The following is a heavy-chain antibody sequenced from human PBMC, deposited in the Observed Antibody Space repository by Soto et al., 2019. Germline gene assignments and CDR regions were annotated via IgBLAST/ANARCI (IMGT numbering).Heavy chain of an antibody. J-gene: IGHJ4*02. CDR2: IYDTESA. Sequence: QVQLQESGPGLVKPSQTLSLTCNVSGESISSGGYYWSWIRHHPGKGLEWIGYIYDTESAYYNPSLQSRVXXXMXXSKNQVAMRLSSVTAAHTAVYYCASASSSSPAADYWGQGILGTVSS. V-gene: IGHV4-31*03. CDR3: ASASSSSPAADY. D-gene: IGHD6-6*01. CDR1: GESISSGGYY.